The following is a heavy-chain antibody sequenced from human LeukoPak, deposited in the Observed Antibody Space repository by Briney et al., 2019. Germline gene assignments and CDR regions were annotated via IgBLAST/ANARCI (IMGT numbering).Heavy chain of an antibody. D-gene: IGHD3-9*01. J-gene: IGHJ4*02. CDR1: GYTFTSYY. V-gene: IGHV1-46*01. CDR3: ARDPSTGYYQGHVDY. Sequence: GASVKVSCKASGYTFTSYYMHWLRQAPGQGLEWMGIINPSGCSTSYAQKFQGRVTMTRDTSTSTVYMELSSLRSEDTAVYYCARDPSTGYYQGHVDYWGQGTLVSVSS. CDR2: INPSGCST.